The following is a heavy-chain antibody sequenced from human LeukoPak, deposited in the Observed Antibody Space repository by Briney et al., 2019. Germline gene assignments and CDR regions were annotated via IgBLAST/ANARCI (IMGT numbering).Heavy chain of an antibody. V-gene: IGHV1-18*01. J-gene: IGHJ3*02. CDR2: ISSYNGGA. Sequence: ASVKVSCKASGYTFTTYGFNWVRQAPGQGLEWMGWISSYNGGADYAQKLQGRVTMTTDTSTSTTYMELSRLRSDDTAVYYCARSSHYYDAFDIWGQGTMVTFSS. D-gene: IGHD3-10*01. CDR3: ARSSHYYDAFDI. CDR1: GYTFTTYG.